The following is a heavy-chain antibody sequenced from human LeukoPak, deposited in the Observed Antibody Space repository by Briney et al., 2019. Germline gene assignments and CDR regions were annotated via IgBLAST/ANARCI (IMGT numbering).Heavy chain of an antibody. CDR2: SYPGDSHT. D-gene: IGHD2-2*02. V-gene: IGHV5-51*01. Sequence: GESLKISCKGSGYSFPNYWIGWVRQMPGKGLEWMGISYPGDSHTRYSPSFQDQVTISVDKSISTAYLQWSSLKASDTAMYYCARGPYAYTSSATLGSYNWFDPWAREAWSPSPQ. J-gene: IGHJ5*02. CDR1: GYSFPNYW. CDR3: ARGPYAYTSSATLGSYNWFDP.